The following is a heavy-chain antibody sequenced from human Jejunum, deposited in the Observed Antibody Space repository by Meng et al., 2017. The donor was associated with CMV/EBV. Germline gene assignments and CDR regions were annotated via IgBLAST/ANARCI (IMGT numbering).Heavy chain of an antibody. Sequence: KASGYTFTGCYVRWVRQAPGQGFGWMGWIDPNSGGPYYAREFQGRVTMSGDTSITSAFMELSRLNSDDTAVYYCARSPPTGGYDYWGQGTLVTVSS. J-gene: IGHJ4*02. CDR3: ARSPPTGGYDY. CDR2: IDPNSGGP. CDR1: GYTFTGCY. V-gene: IGHV1-2*02. D-gene: IGHD2-8*02.